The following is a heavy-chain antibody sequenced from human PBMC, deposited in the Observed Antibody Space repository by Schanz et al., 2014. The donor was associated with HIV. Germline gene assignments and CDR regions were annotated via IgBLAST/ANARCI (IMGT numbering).Heavy chain of an antibody. V-gene: IGHV3-33*03. CDR3: ATFGSSWPGYFDS. CDR2: IWYDGSNE. D-gene: IGHD6-13*01. CDR1: GFTFSGYG. J-gene: IGHJ4*02. Sequence: QVQLVESGGGVVQPGRSLRLSCAASGFTFSGYGMHWVRQAPGKGLEWVAVIWYDGSNEYYADSVKGRFTISRDNSKNTLYLQMNSLRAEDTAIYYCATFGSSWPGYFDSWGQGTLVTVSS.